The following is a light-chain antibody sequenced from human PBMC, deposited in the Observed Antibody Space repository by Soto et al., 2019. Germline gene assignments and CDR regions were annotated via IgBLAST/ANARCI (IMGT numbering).Light chain of an antibody. V-gene: IGKV1-33*01. CDR2: DAS. CDR3: QQYENLPFT. J-gene: IGKJ3*01. Sequence: DIQMTQSPSSLSASVGDTVTITCQATQDISTYLSWYQQKPGKAPKLLIYDASNLETGVPPRFSGSGSGTDFALIISSLQPEDIATYYCQQYENLPFTFGRGTKVEI. CDR1: QDISTY.